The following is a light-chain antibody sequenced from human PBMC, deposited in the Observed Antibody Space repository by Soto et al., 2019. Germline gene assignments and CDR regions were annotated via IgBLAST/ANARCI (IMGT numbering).Light chain of an antibody. CDR2: GAS. V-gene: IGKV3-11*01. J-gene: IGKJ5*01. CDR3: QQRSNWPPIT. CDR1: QSVSSS. Sequence: EIVLTQSPATLSLSPGERATLSCRASQSVSSSLAWYQQKPGQAPRLLIHGASNRATGIPARFSGSGSGTDFTLTISSLEPEDFAVYYCQQRSNWPPITFGQGTRLEI.